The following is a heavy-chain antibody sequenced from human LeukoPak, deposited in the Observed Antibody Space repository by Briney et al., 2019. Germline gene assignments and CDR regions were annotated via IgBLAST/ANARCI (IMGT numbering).Heavy chain of an antibody. D-gene: IGHD3-22*01. CDR2: ITQSGGAK. CDR3: ARDWYYYDSSGYSMDFDS. Sequence: GASLRPSLAASGSTTGNDCMSWGRAAPEERVWSVANITQSGGAKYSLDSVRGRSTISSTNAKTSLYLQRNMLTAEDTVVYYCARDWYYYDSSGYSMDFDSWGEGTLVTVSS. V-gene: IGHV3-7*01. CDR1: GSTTGNDC. J-gene: IGHJ4*02.